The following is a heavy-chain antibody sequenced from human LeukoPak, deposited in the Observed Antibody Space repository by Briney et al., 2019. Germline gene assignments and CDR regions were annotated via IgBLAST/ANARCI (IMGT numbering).Heavy chain of an antibody. CDR3: ARAARGDILTGYPFGY. CDR1: GFTFSDYY. Sequence: GSLRLSCAASGFTFSDYYMSWIRQAPGKGLEWVSYISSSGSTIYYADSVKGRFTISRDNAKNSLYLQMNSLRAEDTAVYYCARAARGDILTGYPFGYWGQGTLVTVSS. V-gene: IGHV3-11*01. CDR2: ISSSGSTI. D-gene: IGHD3-9*01. J-gene: IGHJ4*02.